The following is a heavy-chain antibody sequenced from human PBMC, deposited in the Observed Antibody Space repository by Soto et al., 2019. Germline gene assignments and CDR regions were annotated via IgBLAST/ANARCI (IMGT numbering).Heavy chain of an antibody. CDR3: ARDLAEIPQFFGMDV. D-gene: IGHD2-2*02. CDR1: GYTFTGDY. Sequence: ASVKVSCKASGYTFTGDYMHWVRQAPGQVLEWMGLINPNSGGTNYAQKFQGWVTMTRDTSISTAYMELSRLRSDDTAVYYCARDLAEIPQFFGMDVGGQGTTVTVSS. CDR2: INPNSGGT. V-gene: IGHV1-2*04. J-gene: IGHJ6*02.